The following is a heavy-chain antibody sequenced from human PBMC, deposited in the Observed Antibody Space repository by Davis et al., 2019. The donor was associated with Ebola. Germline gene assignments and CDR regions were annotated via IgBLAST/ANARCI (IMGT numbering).Heavy chain of an antibody. CDR3: ARGGAAAADY. V-gene: IGHV1-3*04. CDR2: INTANGNT. Sequence: ASVKVSCKASGYTFTDFVMHWVRQAPGQRLEWMGWINTANGNTKYSQKFQGRFTITRDTSASKVYMDLYRLKSEDTAVYFCARGGAAAADYWGQGAQVTVSS. CDR1: GYTFTDFV. J-gene: IGHJ4*02. D-gene: IGHD6-13*01.